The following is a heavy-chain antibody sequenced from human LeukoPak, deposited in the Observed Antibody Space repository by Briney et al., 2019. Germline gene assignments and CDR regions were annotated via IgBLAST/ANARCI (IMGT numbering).Heavy chain of an antibody. D-gene: IGHD5-18*01. CDR3: ARALRAYSYGTFDY. V-gene: IGHV3-48*01. CDR1: GFTFSGYS. J-gene: IGHJ4*02. Sequence: PGGSLRLSCAASGFTFSGYSMNWVRQAPGKGLEWVSYISSSSGTIYYADSVKGRFTISRDNAKNSLYLQMNSLRAGDTAVYYCARALRAYSYGTFDYWGQGTLVTVSS. CDR2: ISSSSGTI.